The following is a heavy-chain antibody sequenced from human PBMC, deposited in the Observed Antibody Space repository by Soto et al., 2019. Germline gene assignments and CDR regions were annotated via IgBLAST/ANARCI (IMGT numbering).Heavy chain of an antibody. CDR1: GWSFSGYY. J-gene: IGHJ3*02. CDR2: INHSGST. V-gene: IGHV4-34*01. Sequence: SETLSLTCAFYGWSFSGYYWSWIRQPPGKGLEWIGEINHSGSTNYNPSLKSRVTISVDTSKNQFSLKLSSVTAADTAVYYCARKLGADVLRFLEWLGNAFDIWGQGTMVTVSS. D-gene: IGHD3-3*01. CDR3: ARKLGADVLRFLEWLGNAFDI.